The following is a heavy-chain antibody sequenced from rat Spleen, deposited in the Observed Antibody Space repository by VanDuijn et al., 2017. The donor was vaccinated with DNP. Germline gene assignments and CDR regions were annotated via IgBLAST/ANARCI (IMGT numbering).Heavy chain of an antibody. Sequence: EVQLVESGGGLVQPGGSLKLSCAASGFTFSDYNMAWVRQAPKKGLEWVAAIIYDGSITYYGDSVKGRFTISRDNAKSTLYLQMNSLSSEDMATYFCATPAYYAYKGDFWGQGVMVAVSS. V-gene: IGHV5-22*01. CDR3: ATPAYYAYKGDF. D-gene: IGHD1-9*01. CDR2: IIYDGSIT. CDR1: GFTFSDYN. J-gene: IGHJ2*01.